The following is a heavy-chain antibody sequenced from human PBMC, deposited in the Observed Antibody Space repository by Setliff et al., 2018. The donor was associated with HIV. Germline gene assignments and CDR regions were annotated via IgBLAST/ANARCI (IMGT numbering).Heavy chain of an antibody. Sequence: SETLSLTCAVSGYSVSSGYYWCWIRQPPGKGLEWIGNIYHHGTTYYYPSLKGRVTISLDTSNNQFSLNLNSVTAADTAVYYCARGGPTVAFGLDVWGQGTTVTVSS. CDR2: IYHHGTT. CDR1: GYSVSSGYY. CDR3: ARGGPTVAFGLDV. J-gene: IGHJ6*02. D-gene: IGHD4-17*01. V-gene: IGHV4-38-2*01.